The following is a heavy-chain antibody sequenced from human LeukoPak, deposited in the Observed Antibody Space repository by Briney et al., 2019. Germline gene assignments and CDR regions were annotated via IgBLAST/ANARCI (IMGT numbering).Heavy chain of an antibody. CDR3: ARVRMGATIGGALLDY. V-gene: IGHV3-53*01. Sequence: AGGSLRLSCAASGFTFSSYEMNWVRLAPGKGLEWVSVIYSGGSTYYADSVKGRFTISRDNSKNTLYLQMNSLRAEDTAVYYCARVRMGATIGGALLDYWGQGTLVTVSS. J-gene: IGHJ4*02. D-gene: IGHD1-26*01. CDR1: GFTFSSYE. CDR2: IYSGGST.